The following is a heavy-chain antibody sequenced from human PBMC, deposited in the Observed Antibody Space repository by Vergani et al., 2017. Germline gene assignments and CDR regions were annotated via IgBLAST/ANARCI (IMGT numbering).Heavy chain of an antibody. CDR2: ISNSGAHI. CDR1: GFTFSDFY. D-gene: IGHD2-8*01. J-gene: IGHJ6*02. CDR3: ARDCTSGGCPDNYGMDV. Sequence: QVQLVETGGDLVKPGGSLRLSCAASGFTFSDFYMGWIRQAPGKGLEWIAYISNSGAHIYYADSVKGRFTISRDNARDSLFLQMNGLRVDDTAVYYCARDCTSGGCPDNYGMDVWGQGATVTVSS. V-gene: IGHV3-11*01.